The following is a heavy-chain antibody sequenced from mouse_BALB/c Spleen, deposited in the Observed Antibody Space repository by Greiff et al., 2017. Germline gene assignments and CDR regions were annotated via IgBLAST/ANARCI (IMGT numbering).Heavy chain of an antibody. CDR2: ISSGGST. Sequence: EVKLVESGGGLVKPGGSLKLSCAASGFTFSSYAMSWVRQTPEKRLEWVASISSGGSTYYPDSVKGRFTISRDNARNILYLQMSSLRSEDTAMYYCARGEDYYGSLYAMDYWGQGTSVTVSS. J-gene: IGHJ4*01. CDR3: ARGEDYYGSLYAMDY. D-gene: IGHD1-1*01. CDR1: GFTFSSYA. V-gene: IGHV5-6-5*01.